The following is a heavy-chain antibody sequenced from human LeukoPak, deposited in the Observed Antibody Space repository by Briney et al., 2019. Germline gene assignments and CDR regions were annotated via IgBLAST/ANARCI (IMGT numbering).Heavy chain of an antibody. J-gene: IGHJ3*02. V-gene: IGHV4-39*07. CDR1: GGSISSSSYY. CDR2: IYYSGST. CDR3: ARGHTMIVVVMAALDAFDI. Sequence: SETLSLTCTVSGGSISSSSYYWGWIRRPPGKGLEWIGSIYYSGSTYYNPSLKSRVTISVDTSKNQFSLKLSSVTAADTAVYYCARGHTMIVVVMAALDAFDIWGQGTMVTVSS. D-gene: IGHD3-22*01.